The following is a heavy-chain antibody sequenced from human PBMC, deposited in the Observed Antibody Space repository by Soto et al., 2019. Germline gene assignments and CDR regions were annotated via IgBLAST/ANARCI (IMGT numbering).Heavy chain of an antibody. V-gene: IGHV1-69*13. CDR1: GGTFSSYA. D-gene: IGHD3-3*01. CDR3: ARRVLRFYPRGFYYYGMDV. Sequence: ASVKVSCKASGGTFSSYAISWVRQAPGQGLEWMGGIIPIFGTANYAQKFQGRVTITADESTSTAYMELSSLRSEDTAVYYCARRVLRFYPRGFYYYGMDVWGQGTTVTVSS. CDR2: IIPIFGTA. J-gene: IGHJ6*02.